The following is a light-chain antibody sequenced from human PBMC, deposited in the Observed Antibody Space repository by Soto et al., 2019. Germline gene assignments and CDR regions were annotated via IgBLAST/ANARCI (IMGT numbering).Light chain of an antibody. J-gene: IGKJ3*01. V-gene: IGKV3-11*01. CDR2: DAS. CDR3: QQRSNRPPVT. Sequence: EIVLTQSPATLSLSPGERATLSCRASQSVSSYLAWYQQKPGQAPRLLIYDASNRATGIPARFSGSGSGTDFTLAICILEPEDFAVYYCQQRSNRPPVTFGPGTKVDIK. CDR1: QSVSSY.